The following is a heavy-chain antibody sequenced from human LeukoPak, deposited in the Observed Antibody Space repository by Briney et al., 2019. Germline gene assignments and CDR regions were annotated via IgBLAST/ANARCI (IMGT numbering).Heavy chain of an antibody. CDR3: ARELLLERAVGSLDY. D-gene: IGHD1-1*01. J-gene: IGHJ4*02. CDR1: GFTFSSYS. V-gene: IGHV3-48*01. Sequence: PGGSLRLSCAASGFTFSSYSMNWVRQAPGKGLEWVSYISSSSSTIYYADSVKGRFTISRDNAKNSLYLQMNSLRAEDTAVHYCARELLLERAVGSLDYGGQGTLVTVSS. CDR2: ISSSSSTI.